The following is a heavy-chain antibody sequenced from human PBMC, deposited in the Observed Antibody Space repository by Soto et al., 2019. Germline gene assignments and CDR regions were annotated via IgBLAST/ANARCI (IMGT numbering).Heavy chain of an antibody. CDR1: GGTFSSYT. J-gene: IGHJ4*02. Sequence: SVKVSCKASGGTFSSYTISWVRQAPGQGLEWMGRIIPILGIANYAQKFQGRVTITADKSTSTAYMELSSLRSEDTAVYYCASRVGATIGYYFDYWGQGTLVTVS. V-gene: IGHV1-69*02. CDR3: ASRVGATIGYYFDY. D-gene: IGHD1-26*01. CDR2: IIPILGIA.